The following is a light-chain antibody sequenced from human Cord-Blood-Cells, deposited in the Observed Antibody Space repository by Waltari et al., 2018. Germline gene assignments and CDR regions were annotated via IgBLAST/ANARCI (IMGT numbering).Light chain of an antibody. V-gene: IGKV4-1*01. CDR1: QSVLYSSNNKNY. CDR3: QQYYSTPFT. Sequence: DIVMTQSPHSLPVSLGEEATITCKSSQSVLYSSNNKNYLAWYQQKPGQPPKLLIYWASTRESGVPDRFSGSGSGTDFTLTISSLQAEDVAVYYCQQYYSTPFTFGPGTKVDIK. J-gene: IGKJ3*01. CDR2: WAS.